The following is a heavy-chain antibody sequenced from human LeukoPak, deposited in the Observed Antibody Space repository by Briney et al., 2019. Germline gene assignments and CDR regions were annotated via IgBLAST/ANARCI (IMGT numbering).Heavy chain of an antibody. V-gene: IGHV1-69*05. J-gene: IGHJ6*03. CDR1: GGTFSSYA. D-gene: IGHD1-26*01. CDR3: ARTELEGNYYYYMDV. Sequence: SVKVSCKASGGTFSSYAISWVRQAPGQGLEWMGGIIPIFGTANYAQKFQGRVTITTDESTSTAYMELSSLRSEDTAVYYCARTELEGNYYYYMDVWGKGTTVTVSS. CDR2: IIPIFGTA.